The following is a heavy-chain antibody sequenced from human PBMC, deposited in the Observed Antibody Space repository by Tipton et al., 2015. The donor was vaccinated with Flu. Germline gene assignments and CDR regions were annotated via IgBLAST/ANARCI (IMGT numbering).Heavy chain of an antibody. Sequence: SLRLSCVASGFAFSGDWMSWVRQAPGKGPEWVANINPDGGQKYYVDSVRGRFTISRDNTKNSLSLQMDSLRVEDTAMYYCARAGWGGYNSRAAWGQGTLVTFSS. D-gene: IGHD5-24*01. CDR3: ARAGWGGYNSRAA. J-gene: IGHJ5*02. V-gene: IGHV3-7*03. CDR2: INPDGGQK. CDR1: GFAFSGDW.